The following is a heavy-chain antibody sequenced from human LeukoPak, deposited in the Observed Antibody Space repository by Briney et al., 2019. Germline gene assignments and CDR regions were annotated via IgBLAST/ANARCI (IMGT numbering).Heavy chain of an antibody. D-gene: IGHD3-22*01. CDR1: GYTFTGYY. V-gene: IGHV1-2*06. Sequence: SVKVSCKASGYTFTGYYMHWVRQAPGQGLEWMGRINPNSGGTNYAQKFQGRVTMTRDTSISTAYMELSRLRSDDTAVYYCARVLGYYDSSGYLGISWFDPWGQGTLVTVSS. J-gene: IGHJ5*02. CDR3: ARVLGYYDSSGYLGISWFDP. CDR2: INPNSGGT.